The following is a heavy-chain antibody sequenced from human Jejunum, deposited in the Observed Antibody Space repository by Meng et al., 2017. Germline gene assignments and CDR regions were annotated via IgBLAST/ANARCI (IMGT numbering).Heavy chain of an antibody. Sequence: QVQLQQWGAGLLKPSEPLSLTCVVYGGSSSGVYLSGIRQPPGKGLEWIGEIHPSGSTDYNPSLKSRLTISLDTSKNQFSLSLNSATAADTGIYYCTRGTDRAKSGDYWGQGTLVTVSS. D-gene: IGHD1-14*01. CDR2: IHPSGST. V-gene: IGHV4-34*01. J-gene: IGHJ4*02. CDR3: TRGTDRAKSGDY. CDR1: GGSSSGVY.